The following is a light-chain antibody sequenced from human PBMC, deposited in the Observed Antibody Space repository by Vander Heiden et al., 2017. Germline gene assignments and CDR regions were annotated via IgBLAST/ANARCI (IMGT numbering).Light chain of an antibody. J-gene: IGKJ2*01. CDR2: KAS. CDR3: QHYNNFPYT. V-gene: IGKV1-5*03. Sequence: DIQMTKSPSTRSASAGDRVTITCRASQSISIWLAWYQQKPGKAPNLLIYKASSLESGVPSRFSGSGSGTEFTLTISSLQPDDFATYYCQHYNNFPYTFGQGTKLEIK. CDR1: QSISIW.